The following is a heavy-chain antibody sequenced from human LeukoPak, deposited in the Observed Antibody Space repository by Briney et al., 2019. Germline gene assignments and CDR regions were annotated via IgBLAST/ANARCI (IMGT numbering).Heavy chain of an antibody. CDR2: IGAGGRST. CDR1: GFTFSTYV. J-gene: IGHJ4*02. D-gene: IGHD3-3*01. Sequence: GGSLRLSCAASGFTFSTYVMSWVRQAPGKGLEWVATIGAGGRSTYYGDSVKGRFTISRDNSKNTLYLQMNSLRAEDTAVYYCAKRGRVLRFLEWLLSFDYWGQGTLVTVSS. V-gene: IGHV3-23*01. CDR3: AKRGRVLRFLEWLLSFDY.